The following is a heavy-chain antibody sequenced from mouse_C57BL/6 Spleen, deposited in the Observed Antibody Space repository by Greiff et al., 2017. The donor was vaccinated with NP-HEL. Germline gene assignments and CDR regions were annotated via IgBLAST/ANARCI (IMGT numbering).Heavy chain of an antibody. D-gene: IGHD1-1*01. Sequence: QVQLKESGAELVRPGASVTLSCKASGYTFTAYEMHWVKQTPVHGLEWIGAIDPETGGTAYNQKFKGKAILTADKSSSTAYMELRSLTSEDSAVYYCTRRDYYGSSHWYFDVWGTGTTVTVSS. J-gene: IGHJ1*03. CDR3: TRRDYYGSSHWYFDV. V-gene: IGHV1-15*01. CDR2: IDPETGGT. CDR1: GYTFTAYE.